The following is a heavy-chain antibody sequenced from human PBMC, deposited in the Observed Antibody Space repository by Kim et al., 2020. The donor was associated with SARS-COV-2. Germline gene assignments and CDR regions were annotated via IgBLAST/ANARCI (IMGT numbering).Heavy chain of an antibody. CDR3: ARGWLDS. V-gene: IGHV3-53*01. CDR2: TAGGT. Sequence: TAGGTYSANGVQGRFTIYRDNSKNTLYLQMNSVRAEDEAVYYCARGWLDSWGQGTQVTVSS. J-gene: IGHJ4*02.